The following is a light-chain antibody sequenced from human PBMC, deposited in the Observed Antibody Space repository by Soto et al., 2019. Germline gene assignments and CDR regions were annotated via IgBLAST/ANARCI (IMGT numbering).Light chain of an antibody. V-gene: IGKV3-15*01. CDR3: QQYDTWPRT. CDR1: QSVRSN. J-gene: IGKJ1*01. CDR2: DAS. Sequence: EKVMTQSPATLSVSPGXRATLSCRASQSVRSNLAWYQQKPGQPPRLLIYDASTRATGIPSRFSGSGSGTEFTLTISSLKSEDFAVYYCQQYDTWPRTFGQGT.